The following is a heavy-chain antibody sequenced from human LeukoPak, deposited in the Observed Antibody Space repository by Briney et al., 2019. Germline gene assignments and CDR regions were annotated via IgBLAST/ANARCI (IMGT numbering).Heavy chain of an antibody. J-gene: IGHJ5*02. CDR1: GFTFSSYW. D-gene: IGHD6-6*01. CDR2: INSDGSST. CDR3: ARSIAANNWFDP. V-gene: IGHV3-74*01. Sequence: GGSLRLSCAASGFTFSSYWMHWVRHAPGKGLVWVSRINSDGSSTSYADPVKGRFTISRDNAKNTLYLQMNSLRAEDTAVYYCARSIAANNWFDPWGQGTLVTVSS.